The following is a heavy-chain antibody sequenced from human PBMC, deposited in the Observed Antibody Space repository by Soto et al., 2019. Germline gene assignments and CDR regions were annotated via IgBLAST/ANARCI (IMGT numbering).Heavy chain of an antibody. CDR3: ARALVGYGSGTPIYYGMDV. CDR1: GYTFTGYY. Sequence: ASVKVSCKASGYTFTGYYMHWVRQAPGQGLEWMGWINPNSGGTNYAQKFQGWVTMTRDTSISTAYMELSRLRSDDTAVYYCARALVGYGSGTPIYYGMDVWGQGTTVTVSS. V-gene: IGHV1-2*04. CDR2: INPNSGGT. J-gene: IGHJ6*02. D-gene: IGHD3-10*01.